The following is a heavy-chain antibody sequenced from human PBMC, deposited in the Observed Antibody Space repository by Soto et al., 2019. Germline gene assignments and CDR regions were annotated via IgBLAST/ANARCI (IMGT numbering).Heavy chain of an antibody. V-gene: IGHV3-11*01. D-gene: IGHD4-17*01. CDR1: GFTFSDYY. CDR3: ARGTSYGDYFTPHFDY. CDR2: ISSSGSTI. J-gene: IGHJ4*02. Sequence: GGSLRLSCAASGFTFSDYYMSWIRQAPGKGLEWVSYISSSGSTIYYADSVKGRFTISRDNAKNSRYLQMNSLRAEDTAVYYCARGTSYGDYFTPHFDYWGQGTLVTVSS.